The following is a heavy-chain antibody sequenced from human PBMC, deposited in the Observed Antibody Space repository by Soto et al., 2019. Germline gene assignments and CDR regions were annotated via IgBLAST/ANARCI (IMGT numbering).Heavy chain of an antibody. J-gene: IGHJ3*02. CDR2: ISYDGSSK. D-gene: IGHD1-26*01. CDR1: GFSFSNYG. Sequence: GGSLSLSCAASGFSFSNYGMHWVRQAPGKGLEWVAVISYDGSSKYYADSVKGRFTISRDNSRNTLYLQMNSLRAEDTAVYYCANDGGSYSVDAFDIWGQGTMVTVSS. CDR3: ANDGGSYSVDAFDI. V-gene: IGHV3-30*18.